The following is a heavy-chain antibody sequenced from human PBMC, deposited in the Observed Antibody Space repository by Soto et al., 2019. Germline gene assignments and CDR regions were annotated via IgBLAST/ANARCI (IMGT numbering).Heavy chain of an antibody. D-gene: IGHD6-13*01. CDR3: ARGIAAAGDNWSEP. CDR1: GYSISSGYY. CDR2: IYHSGST. J-gene: IGHJ5*02. Sequence: AETLSLTCAVSGYSISSGYYWGWIRQPPWKGLEWIGSIYHSGSTYYNPSLKSRVTISVDTSKNQFSLKLSSVTAADTAVYYCARGIAAAGDNWSEPWGHGTLVSVSP. V-gene: IGHV4-38-2*01.